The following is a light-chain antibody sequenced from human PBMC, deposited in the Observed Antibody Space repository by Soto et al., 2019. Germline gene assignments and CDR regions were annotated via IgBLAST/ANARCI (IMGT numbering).Light chain of an antibody. CDR3: QQYGSSPQT. Sequence: EIVLTQSPGTLSLSPGERATLSCRASQSVSSSYLAWYQQKPGQAPRLLIYGASSRATGIPDRFSGSGSGTDFTLTISRLEPEDFAVYSCQQYGSSPQTFGQGTK. CDR1: QSVSSSY. CDR2: GAS. J-gene: IGKJ1*01. V-gene: IGKV3-20*01.